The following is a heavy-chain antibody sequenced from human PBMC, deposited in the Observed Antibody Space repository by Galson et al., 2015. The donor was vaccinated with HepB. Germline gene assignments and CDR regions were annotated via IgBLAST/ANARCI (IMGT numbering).Heavy chain of an antibody. Sequence: SLRLSCAASGFTFSSYGMHWVRQAPGKGLEWVAVISYEGSNKYYGDSVKGRFTISRDNSKNTLYLQMNSLRVEDTAVYYCAGEILKPDFGTGYYFDFWGQGTLVTVSS. CDR2: ISYEGSNK. CDR1: GFTFSSYG. V-gene: IGHV3-30*03. J-gene: IGHJ4*02. CDR3: AGEILKPDFGTGYYFDF. D-gene: IGHD1-14*01.